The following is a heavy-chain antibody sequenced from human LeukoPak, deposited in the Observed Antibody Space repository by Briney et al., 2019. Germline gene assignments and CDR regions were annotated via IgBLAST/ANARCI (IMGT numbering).Heavy chain of an antibody. D-gene: IGHD6-13*01. J-gene: IGHJ4*02. CDR1: GFTVSSNY. CDR2: INSGGYT. CDR3: ARTAAGTFFDY. Sequence: GGSLRLSCAVSGFTVSSNYMSWVRQAPGKGLEWVSIINSGGYTFYADSVKGRFTISRDNSNNTLYLEMNSLRAEDTAVYYCARTAAGTFFDYWGQGTLVTVSS. V-gene: IGHV3-53*05.